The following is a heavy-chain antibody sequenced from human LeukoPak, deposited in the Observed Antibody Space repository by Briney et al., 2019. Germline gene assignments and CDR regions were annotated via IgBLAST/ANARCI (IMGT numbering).Heavy chain of an antibody. CDR2: ISAYNGNT. Sequence: RASVKVSCKASGYTFTSYGISWVRQAPGQGLEWMGWISAYNGNTNYAQKLQGRVTMTTDTSTSTAYMELRSLRSDDTAVYYCARGGKRYYCSGGSCYWFGPWGQGTLVTVSS. J-gene: IGHJ5*02. CDR1: GYTFTSYG. V-gene: IGHV1-18*01. D-gene: IGHD2-15*01. CDR3: ARGGKRYYCSGGSCYWFGP.